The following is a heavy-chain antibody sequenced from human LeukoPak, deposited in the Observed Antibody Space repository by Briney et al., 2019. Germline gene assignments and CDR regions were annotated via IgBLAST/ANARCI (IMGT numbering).Heavy chain of an antibody. CDR3: ARDGARVVVTAKGPYYFDY. CDR2: ISAYNGNT. D-gene: IGHD2-21*02. J-gene: IGHJ4*02. V-gene: IGHV1-18*01. Sequence: ASVKVFCKASGYTFTSYGISWVRQAPGQGLEWMGWISAYNGNTNYAQKLQGRVTMTTDTSTSTAYMELRSLRSDDTAVYYCARDGARVVVTAKGPYYFDYWGQGTLVTVSS. CDR1: GYTFTSYG.